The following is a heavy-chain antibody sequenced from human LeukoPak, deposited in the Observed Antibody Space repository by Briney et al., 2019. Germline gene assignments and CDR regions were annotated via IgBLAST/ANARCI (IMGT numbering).Heavy chain of an antibody. CDR3: ARGDSSGFYYYYGMDV. CDR1: GYTFTSYY. CDR2: INPSGGST. J-gene: IGHJ6*02. D-gene: IGHD6-19*01. V-gene: IGHV1-46*01. Sequence: ASVKVSCKASGYTFTSYYMHWVRQAPGQGLEWMGIINPSGGSTSYAQKFQGRVTMTRDTSTSTVYKELSSLRSEDMAVYYCARGDSSGFYYYYGMDVWGQGTTVTVSS.